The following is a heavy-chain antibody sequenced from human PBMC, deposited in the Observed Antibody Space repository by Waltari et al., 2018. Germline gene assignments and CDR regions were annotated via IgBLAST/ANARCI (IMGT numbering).Heavy chain of an antibody. J-gene: IGHJ5*02. CDR3: ARDGYCSSTSCYSGRGVKWFDP. Sequence: QVQLVQSGAEVKKPGSSVKVSCKASGGTFSSYTISWVRQAPGQGLEWMGRIIPILGIANYGPKFQGRVTITADKSTSTAYMELSSLRSEDTAVYYCARDGYCSSTSCYSGRGVKWFDPWGQGTLVTVSS. V-gene: IGHV1-69*08. CDR1: GGTFSSYT. D-gene: IGHD2-2*03. CDR2: IIPILGIA.